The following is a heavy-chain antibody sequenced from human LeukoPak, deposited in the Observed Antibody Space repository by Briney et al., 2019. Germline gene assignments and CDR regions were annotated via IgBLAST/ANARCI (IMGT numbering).Heavy chain of an antibody. D-gene: IGHD5-24*01. V-gene: IGHV3-33*02. Sequence: GGSLRLSCAASGFTFSSFGMHWVRQAPGKGLECVAVIWYDASDRYYADSVKGRFTISRDNSTNTLFLPMNSLRDDDTAVYYCVRGVGVSRFNYFDPWGQGTLVVVSS. CDR3: VRGVGVSRFNYFDP. CDR1: GFTFSSFG. CDR2: IWYDASDR. J-gene: IGHJ5*02.